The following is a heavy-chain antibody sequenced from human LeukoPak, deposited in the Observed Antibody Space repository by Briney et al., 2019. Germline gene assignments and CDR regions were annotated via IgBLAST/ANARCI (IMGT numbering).Heavy chain of an antibody. J-gene: IGHJ4*02. CDR1: GFTFSSYE. Sequence: GGSLRLSCAASGFTFSSYEMNWVRQAPGKGLEWVSYISSSSSTIYSADSVKGRFTISRDNAKNSLYLQMNSLRAEDTAVYYCARGLYRSGWGVDYWGQGTLVTVSS. V-gene: IGHV3-48*03. CDR3: ARGLYRSGWGVDY. D-gene: IGHD6-19*01. CDR2: ISSSSSTI.